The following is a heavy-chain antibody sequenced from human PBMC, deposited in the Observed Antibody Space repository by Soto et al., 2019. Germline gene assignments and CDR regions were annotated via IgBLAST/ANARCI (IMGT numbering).Heavy chain of an antibody. Sequence: QVQLVQSGAEVKKPGASVKVSCKASGYTFVNYEINWVRQATGQGLEWLGWMNPHSGDTFYAQNFQGRVTMTRNTSITTAYMELNSLKSEDTAAYYCARQQAMDYWGQGTRVTVSS. CDR1: GYTFVNYE. J-gene: IGHJ4*02. CDR3: ARQQAMDY. V-gene: IGHV1-8*01. CDR2: MNPHSGDT.